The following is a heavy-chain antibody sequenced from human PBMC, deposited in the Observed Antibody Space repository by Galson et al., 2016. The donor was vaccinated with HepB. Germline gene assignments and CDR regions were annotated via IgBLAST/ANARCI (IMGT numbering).Heavy chain of an antibody. D-gene: IGHD4-17*01. CDR3: ASGTTMTPDYFDY. CDR2: VWYDEINK. J-gene: IGHJ4*02. Sequence: RLSCAASGFTFNSYGMHWVRQAPGKGLEWVALVWYDEINKFYRDSVKGRFTISRDNSKNTLYLQMNNLRAEDTAEYYCASGTTMTPDYFDYWGQGTLVTVSS. CDR1: GFTFNSYG. V-gene: IGHV3-33*01.